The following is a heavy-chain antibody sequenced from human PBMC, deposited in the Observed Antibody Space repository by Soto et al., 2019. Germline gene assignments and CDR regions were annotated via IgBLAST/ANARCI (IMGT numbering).Heavy chain of an antibody. CDR1: GGSISSYY. J-gene: IGHJ6*02. CDR3: ARTPAVGPGGIFYYYGMDV. Sequence: QVQLQESGPGLVKPSETLSLTCTVSGGSISSYYWSWIRQPPGKGLNWIGYIYYSGSTTYNPSLKSRVTISVDTSKNQFCLKLSSVTAADTAVYYCARTPAVGPGGIFYYYGMDVWGQGTTVTVSS. CDR2: IYYSGST. V-gene: IGHV4-59*01. D-gene: IGHD1-26*01.